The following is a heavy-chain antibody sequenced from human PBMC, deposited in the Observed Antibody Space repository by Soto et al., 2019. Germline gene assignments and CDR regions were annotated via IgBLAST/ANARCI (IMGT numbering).Heavy chain of an antibody. J-gene: IGHJ6*02. CDR1: GYPFTKYF. Sequence: QVQLVQSGAEVKKPGASVKVACKTSGYPFTKYFVHWVRQAPGQGLEWMGTINPGNGITKYALQFQGRVALTSDTSNNLVSLELSSLRYEDTAVYFCAKDPNTYDFWTGSQYYHGMDVWGQGTTVTVS. V-gene: IGHV1-46*01. D-gene: IGHD3-3*01. CDR3: AKDPNTYDFWTGSQYYHGMDV. CDR2: INPGNGIT.